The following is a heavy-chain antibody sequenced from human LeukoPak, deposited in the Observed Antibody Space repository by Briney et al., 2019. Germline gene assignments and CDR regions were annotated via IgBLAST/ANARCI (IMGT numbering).Heavy chain of an antibody. V-gene: IGHV1-46*01. CDR1: GYTLTSYY. CDR2: INPSGGST. J-gene: IGHJ5*02. Sequence: ASVKVSCKASGYTLTSYYMHWVRQAPGQGLEWMGIINPSGGSTSYAQKFQGRVTMTRDMSTSTDYMELSSLRSEDTAVYYCARDNSVEDTAWWFDPWGQGTLVTVSS. D-gene: IGHD4-23*01. CDR3: ARDNSVEDTAWWFDP.